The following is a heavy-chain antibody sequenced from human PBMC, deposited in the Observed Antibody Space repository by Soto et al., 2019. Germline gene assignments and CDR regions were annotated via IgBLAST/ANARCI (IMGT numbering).Heavy chain of an antibody. CDR1: GFTFSTYT. V-gene: IGHV3-23*01. J-gene: IGHJ4*02. CDR3: AKGSHYDILTAYHAFDY. CDR2: IFGSGDST. D-gene: IGHD3-9*01. Sequence: PGGSLRLSCAASGFTFSTYTMNWVRQAPGKGLEWVSGIFGSGDSTFYADSVRGRLTISRDNSKNTLYLQMNSLRAEDTALYYCAKGSHYDILTAYHAFDYWGPGTLVTVSS.